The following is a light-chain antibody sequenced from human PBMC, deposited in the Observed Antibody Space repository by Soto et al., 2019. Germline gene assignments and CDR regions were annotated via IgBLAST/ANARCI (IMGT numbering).Light chain of an antibody. CDR3: QQYGSSPRT. Sequence: EIVLTQSPGTLSLSPGERATLSCRASQSVRSSSLAWYQQKPGQAPRLLIYGASSRATGIPDRFSGSGSGTDFTLTISRLEPEDVAVYYCQQYGSSPRTFGQGTKVEIK. J-gene: IGKJ1*01. CDR1: QSVRSSS. CDR2: GAS. V-gene: IGKV3-20*01.